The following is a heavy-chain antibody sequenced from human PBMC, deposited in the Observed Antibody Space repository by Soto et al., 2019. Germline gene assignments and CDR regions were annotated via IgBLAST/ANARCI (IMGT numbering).Heavy chain of an antibody. CDR3: ARAVVITAAVYQYYGLDV. J-gene: IGHJ6*02. V-gene: IGHV1-69*12. CDR1: GGTFRSYA. D-gene: IGHD6-13*01. Sequence: QAQLLQSGAEVKMPGSSVKVSCKASGGTFRSYAINWVRQGPGQGLEWMGRIIPMFGTANYAQKFQGRVTITADESTTTAYMELSSLRSDDTAVYYCARAVVITAAVYQYYGLDVWGQGTTVTVSS. CDR2: IIPMFGTA.